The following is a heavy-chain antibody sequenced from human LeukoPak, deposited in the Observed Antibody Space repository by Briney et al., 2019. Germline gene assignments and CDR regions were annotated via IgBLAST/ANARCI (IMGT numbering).Heavy chain of an antibody. J-gene: IGHJ4*02. CDR1: GGSFSSSS. CDR3: ASPDPQYFYDSGGSTHDY. V-gene: IGHV1-69*13. D-gene: IGHD3-22*01. Sequence: SVKVSCKASGGSFSSSSISWVRQAPGQGLEWMGGIIPIFGSANYAQKFQGRLTITADESTSTAYMELSSLRSEDTAVYYCASPDPQYFYDSGGSTHDYWAREPWSPSPQ. CDR2: IIPIFGSA.